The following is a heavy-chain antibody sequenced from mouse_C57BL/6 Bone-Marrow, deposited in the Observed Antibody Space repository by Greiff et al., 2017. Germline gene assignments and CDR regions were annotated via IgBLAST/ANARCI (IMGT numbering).Heavy chain of an antibody. CDR3: ARGLFDGSLYYAMDY. CDR1: GYTFTSYW. J-gene: IGHJ4*01. D-gene: IGHD1-1*01. V-gene: IGHV1-55*01. CDR2: IYPGSGST. Sequence: QVQLQQPGAELVKPGASVKMSCKASGYTFTSYWITWVKQRPGQGLEWIGDIYPGSGSTNYNEKFKSKATLTVDTSSSTAYMQLSSLTSEDSAVYYCARGLFDGSLYYAMDYWGQGTSVTVSS.